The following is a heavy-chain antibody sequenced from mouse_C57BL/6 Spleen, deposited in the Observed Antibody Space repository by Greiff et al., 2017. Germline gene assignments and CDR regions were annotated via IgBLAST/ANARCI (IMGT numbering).Heavy chain of an antibody. D-gene: IGHD1-1*01. CDR3: ARPGYGSSYGFAY. Sequence: EVKLMESGGGLVKPGGSLKLSCAASGFTFSDYGMHWVRQAPEKGLEWVAYISSGSSTIYYADTVKGRFTISRDNAKNTLFLQMTSLRSEDTAMYYCARPGYGSSYGFAYWGQGTLSLSLQ. J-gene: IGHJ3*01. CDR2: ISSGSSTI. V-gene: IGHV5-17*01. CDR1: GFTFSDYG.